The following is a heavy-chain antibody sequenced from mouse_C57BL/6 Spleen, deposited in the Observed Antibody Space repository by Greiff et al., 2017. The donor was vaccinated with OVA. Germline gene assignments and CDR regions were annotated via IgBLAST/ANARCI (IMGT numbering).Heavy chain of an antibody. CDR2: ITPSSGYT. CDR3: ARGGYYGSSYGYVDV. CDR1: GYTFTSYW. V-gene: IGHV1-7*01. D-gene: IGHD1-1*01. J-gene: IGHJ1*03. Sequence: VQGVESGAELAKPGASVKLSCKASGYTFTSYWMPWVHQRPGQGLEWIGSITPSSGYTKYNHKFKDQATLTADKASSTAYMQLRRLTYEDSAVYYCARGGYYGSSYGYVDVWGTGTTVTVSS.